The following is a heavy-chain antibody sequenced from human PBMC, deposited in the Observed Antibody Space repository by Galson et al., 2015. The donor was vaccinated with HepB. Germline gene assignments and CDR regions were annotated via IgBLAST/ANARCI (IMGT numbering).Heavy chain of an antibody. CDR1: GYTFTGYY. J-gene: IGHJ4*02. CDR2: IDPNSGGT. CDR3: ARVSMTTGDFDY. Sequence: SVKVSCKASGYTFTGYYIHWVRQAPGQGLEWMGRIDPNSGGTNYVQKFQGRVTVTRDTSIRTAYMELSRLRSDDTAIYYCARVSMTTGDFDYWGQGTLVTVSS. V-gene: IGHV1-2*06. D-gene: IGHD4-17*01.